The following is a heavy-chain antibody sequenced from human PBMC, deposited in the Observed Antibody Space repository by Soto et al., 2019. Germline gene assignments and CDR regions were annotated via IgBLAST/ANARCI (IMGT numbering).Heavy chain of an antibody. CDR1: GFTFSSYA. J-gene: IGHJ4*02. CDR3: AKIPPIDSSGYRVVIGYFDY. CDR2: ISGSGGST. Sequence: QPGGFLRLSCAASGFTFSSYAMSWVRQAPGKGLEWVSAISGSGGSTYYADPVKGRFTISRDNSKNTLYLQMNSLRAEDTAVYYCAKIPPIDSSGYRVVIGYFDYWGQGTLVTVSS. V-gene: IGHV3-23*01. D-gene: IGHD3-22*01.